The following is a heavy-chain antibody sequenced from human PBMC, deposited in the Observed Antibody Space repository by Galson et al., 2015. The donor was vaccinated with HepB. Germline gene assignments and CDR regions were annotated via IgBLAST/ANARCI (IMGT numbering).Heavy chain of an antibody. CDR2: ISSSSGTI. J-gene: IGHJ6*02. Sequence: LRLSCAASGFTFSSYSMNWVRQAPGKGLEWVSYISSSSGTIYYADSVKGRFTISRDNAKNSLYLQMNSLRDEDTAVYYCARDRGCSSTSCSYYGMDVWGQGTTVTVSS. V-gene: IGHV3-48*02. D-gene: IGHD2-2*01. CDR3: ARDRGCSSTSCSYYGMDV. CDR1: GFTFSSYS.